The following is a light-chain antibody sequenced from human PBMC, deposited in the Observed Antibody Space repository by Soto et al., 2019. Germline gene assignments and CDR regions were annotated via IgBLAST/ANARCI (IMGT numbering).Light chain of an antibody. Sequence: QPVLTQPPSVSGAPGQRVTISCTGSSSNIGAGYDVHWYQQLPGTAPKHLIYGNSNRPSGVPDRFSGSKSGTSASLAITGLQAEDEADYYCQSSDSSLSALFGGGTKLTVL. CDR1: SSNIGAGYD. V-gene: IGLV1-40*01. CDR3: QSSDSSLSAL. CDR2: GNS. J-gene: IGLJ2*01.